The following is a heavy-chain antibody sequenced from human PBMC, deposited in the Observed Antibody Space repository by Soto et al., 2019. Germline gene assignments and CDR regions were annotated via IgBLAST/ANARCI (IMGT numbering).Heavy chain of an antibody. Sequence: GESLKISCKGSGFSFSSYWIGWVRQMPGKGLECMGIIYPRDSDTRYNPSFQGQVTISVEKSITTAYLQWSSLKTSDTAMYYCARTGVSSTFEIWGQGTMVTVS. J-gene: IGHJ3*02. V-gene: IGHV5-51*01. D-gene: IGHD3-3*01. CDR2: IYPRDSDT. CDR1: GFSFSSYW. CDR3: ARTGVSSTFEI.